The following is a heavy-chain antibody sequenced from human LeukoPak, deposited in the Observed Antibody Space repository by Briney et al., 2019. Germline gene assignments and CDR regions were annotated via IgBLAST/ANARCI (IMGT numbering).Heavy chain of an antibody. CDR1: GGSFSGYY. J-gene: IGHJ4*02. CDR3: ARTLYGSGSYYYFDY. CDR2: INHSGST. Sequence: SETLSLTCAVYGGSFSGYYWSWIRQPPGKGLEWIGEINHSGSTNYNPSLKSRVTISVDTSKNQFSLKLSSVTAADTAVYYCARTLYGSGSYYYFDYWGQGTLVTVSS. D-gene: IGHD3-10*01. V-gene: IGHV4-34*01.